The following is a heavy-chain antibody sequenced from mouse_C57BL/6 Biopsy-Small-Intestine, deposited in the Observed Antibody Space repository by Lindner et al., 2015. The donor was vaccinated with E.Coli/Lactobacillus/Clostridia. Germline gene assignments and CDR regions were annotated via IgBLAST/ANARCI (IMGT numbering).Heavy chain of an antibody. CDR2: ISDGGSYT. Sequence: VQLQESGGGLVKPGGSLKLSCAASGFTFSSYAMSWVRQTPEKRLEWVATISDGGSYTYYPDNVKGRFTISRDNAKNNLYLQMSHLKSEDTAMYYCARTLDGYYVGDAMDYWGQGTSVTVSS. J-gene: IGHJ4*01. D-gene: IGHD2-3*01. CDR3: ARTLDGYYVGDAMDY. CDR1: GFTFSSYA. V-gene: IGHV5-4*01.